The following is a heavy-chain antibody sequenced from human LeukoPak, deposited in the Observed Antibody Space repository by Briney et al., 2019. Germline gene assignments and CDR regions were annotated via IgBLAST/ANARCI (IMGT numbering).Heavy chain of an antibody. J-gene: IGHJ4*02. Sequence: GGSLRLSCVVSGFTFNRCWMNWVRQAPGKGLEWVAVISYDGSNKYYADSVKGRFTISRDNSKNTLYLQMNSLRAEDTAVYYCAKDRSGWHDYWGQGTLVTVSS. V-gene: IGHV3-30*18. D-gene: IGHD6-19*01. CDR2: ISYDGSNK. CDR3: AKDRSGWHDY. CDR1: GFTFNRCW.